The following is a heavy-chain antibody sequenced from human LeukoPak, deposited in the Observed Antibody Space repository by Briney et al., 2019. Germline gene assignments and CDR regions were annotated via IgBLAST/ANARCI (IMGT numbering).Heavy chain of an antibody. CDR3: ARTGTIFGVVIIDGPFDP. D-gene: IGHD3-3*01. CDR1: GYTFTSYD. V-gene: IGHV1-8*01. Sequence: GASVKVSCKASGYTFTSYDINWVRQATGQGLEWMGWMNPNSGNTGYAQKFQGRVTMTRNTSISTAYTELSSLRSEDTAVYYCARTGTIFGVVIIDGPFDPWGQGTLVTVSS. CDR2: MNPNSGNT. J-gene: IGHJ5*02.